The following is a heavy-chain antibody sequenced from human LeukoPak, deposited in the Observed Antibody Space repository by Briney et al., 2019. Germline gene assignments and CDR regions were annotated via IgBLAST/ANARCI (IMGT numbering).Heavy chain of an antibody. Sequence: ASVKVSCKASGYTFTSYYMHWARQAPGQGLEWMGIINPSGGSTSYAQKFQGRVTMTRDTSSSTVYMELSSLRSEDTAVYYCARPYYDSSGYYRYYFDYWGQGTLVTVSS. CDR2: INPSGGST. CDR3: ARPYYDSSGYYRYYFDY. D-gene: IGHD3-22*01. J-gene: IGHJ4*02. CDR1: GYTFTSYY. V-gene: IGHV1-46*01.